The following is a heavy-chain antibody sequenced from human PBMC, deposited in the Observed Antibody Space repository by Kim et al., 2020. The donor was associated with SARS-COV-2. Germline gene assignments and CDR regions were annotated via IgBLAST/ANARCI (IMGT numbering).Heavy chain of an antibody. CDR3: ANTPGIAAAGLSNWFDP. V-gene: IGHV5-10-1*01. Sequence: GESLKISCKGSGYSLTSYWINWVRQMPGKGLEWMGRIDPSDSYTNYSPSFQGHVTISADKSISTAYLQWNSLKASDTAMYYCANTPGIAAAGLSNWFDPWGQGTLVTVSS. J-gene: IGHJ5*02. D-gene: IGHD6-13*01. CDR1: GYSLTSYW. CDR2: IDPSDSYT.